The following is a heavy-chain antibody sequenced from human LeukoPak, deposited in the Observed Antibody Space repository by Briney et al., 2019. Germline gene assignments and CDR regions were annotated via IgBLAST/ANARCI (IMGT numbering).Heavy chain of an antibody. D-gene: IGHD2-15*01. Sequence: GGSLRLSCAASGFTFSDYAMSWVRQAPGKGLEWLSYLSSSSITIYYADSVQGRFTISRDNAENSLHLQMNSLRAEDTAVYYCARGYCSDGSCPPPFYYYAMDVWGQGTTVTVSS. CDR2: LSSSSITI. CDR3: ARGYCSDGSCPPPFYYYAMDV. V-gene: IGHV3-48*01. CDR1: GFTFSDYA. J-gene: IGHJ6*02.